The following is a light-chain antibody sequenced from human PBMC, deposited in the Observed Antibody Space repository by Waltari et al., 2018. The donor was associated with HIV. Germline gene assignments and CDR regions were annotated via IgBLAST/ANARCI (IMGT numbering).Light chain of an antibody. V-gene: IGLV2-23*02. J-gene: IGLJ1*01. CDR2: DVS. Sequence: QSALTQPASVSGSPGQSITISCTGTSSDVGGYNYVSWYQQHPGKAPKRMIYDVSKRPSGVSKRFSGSKSGNTASLTISGLQAEDEADYYCCSYAGSSTYVFGTGTKVTVL. CDR1: SSDVGGYNY. CDR3: CSYAGSSTYV.